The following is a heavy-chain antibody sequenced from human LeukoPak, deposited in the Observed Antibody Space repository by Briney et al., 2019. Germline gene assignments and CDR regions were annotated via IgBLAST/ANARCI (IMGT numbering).Heavy chain of an antibody. J-gene: IGHJ4*02. CDR3: AKGVLRYFDWFPFDY. CDR1: GFTFSSYG. Sequence: GGSLRLSCAASGFTFSSYGMHWVRQAPGKGLEWVAFIRYDGSNKYYADSVKGRFTISRDNAKNSLYLQMNSLRAEDTAVYYCAKGVLRYFDWFPFDYWGQGTLVTVSS. D-gene: IGHD3-9*01. V-gene: IGHV3-30*02. CDR2: IRYDGSNK.